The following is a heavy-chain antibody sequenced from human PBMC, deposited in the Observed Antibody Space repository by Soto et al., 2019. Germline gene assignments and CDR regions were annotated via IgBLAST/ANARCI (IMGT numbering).Heavy chain of an antibody. V-gene: IGHV4-4*02. CDR1: GGSISSSNW. Sequence: PSETLSLTCAVSGGSISSSNWWSWVRQPPGKGLEWIGEIYHSGSTNYNPSLKSRVTISVDKSKNQFSLKLSSVTAADTAVYYCARAPLWFGELGYFDYWGQGTLVTVS. CDR2: IYHSGST. J-gene: IGHJ4*02. D-gene: IGHD3-10*01. CDR3: ARAPLWFGELGYFDY.